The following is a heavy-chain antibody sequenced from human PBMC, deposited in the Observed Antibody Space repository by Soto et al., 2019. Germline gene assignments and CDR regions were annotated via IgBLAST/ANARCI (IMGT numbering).Heavy chain of an antibody. Sequence: SVKVSCKASGGTFSSYAISWVRQAPGQGLEWMGGIIPIFGTANYAQKFQGRVTITADESTSTAYMELSSLRSEDTAVYYCARGPSSRGVISNAFDIWGQGTMVTVSS. CDR3: ARGPSSRGVISNAFDI. CDR2: IIPIFGTA. CDR1: GGTFSSYA. V-gene: IGHV1-69*13. D-gene: IGHD3-10*01. J-gene: IGHJ3*02.